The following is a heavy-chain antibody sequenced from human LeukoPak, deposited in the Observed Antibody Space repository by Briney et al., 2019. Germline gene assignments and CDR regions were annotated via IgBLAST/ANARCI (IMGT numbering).Heavy chain of an antibody. D-gene: IGHD6-19*01. Sequence: GASVKVSCKASGYTFTGYYMHWVRQAPGQGLEWMGWINPNSGGTNYAQKFQGWVTMTRDTSISTAYMELSRLRSDDTAVYYCAREGPDSSGPGGYWGQGTLVTVSS. J-gene: IGHJ4*02. CDR1: GYTFTGYY. V-gene: IGHV1-2*04. CDR3: AREGPDSSGPGGY. CDR2: INPNSGGT.